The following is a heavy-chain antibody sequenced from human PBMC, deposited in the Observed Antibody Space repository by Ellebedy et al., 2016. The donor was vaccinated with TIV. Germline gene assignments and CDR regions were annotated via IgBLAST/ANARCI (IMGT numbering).Heavy chain of an antibody. V-gene: IGHV3-23*01. J-gene: IGHJ4*02. Sequence: GESLKISCAASGFTFSPYAMAWVRQAPGKGLEWVSGIVGSGAQIYADSVKGRFTISRDNSKRTVDLQMNSLRAEDTAVYFCAKDRTPGDGYWVFDNWGQGTLVSVSS. CDR3: AKDRTPGDGYWVFDN. CDR1: GFTFSPYA. CDR2: IVGSGA. D-gene: IGHD5-18*01.